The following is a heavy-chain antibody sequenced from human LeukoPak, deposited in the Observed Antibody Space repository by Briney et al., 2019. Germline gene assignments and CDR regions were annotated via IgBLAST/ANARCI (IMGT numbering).Heavy chain of an antibody. CDR3: ASEFSI. CDR2: IYTSGST. Sequence: PSETLSLTCTVSGGSISSGTYYWSWIRQPAGKGLEWIGLIYTSGSTNYNPSLKSRVTMSIDTSKNQFSLRLSSVTAADTAVYYCASEFSIWGRGTLVTVSS. J-gene: IGHJ4*02. D-gene: IGHD2/OR15-2a*01. V-gene: IGHV4-61*02. CDR1: GGSISSGTYY.